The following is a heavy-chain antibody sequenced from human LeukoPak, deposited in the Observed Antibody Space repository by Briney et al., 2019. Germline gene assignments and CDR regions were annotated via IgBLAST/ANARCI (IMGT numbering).Heavy chain of an antibody. V-gene: IGHV5-51*01. CDR1: GYSFTSYW. CDR3: ARHRVAGYYIRDDAFDI. Sequence: GESLKISCKGSGYSFTSYWIGWVRQMPGKGLEWMGIIYPGDSDTRYSPSFQGQATISADKSISTAYLQWSSLKASDTAMYYCARHRVAGYYIRDDAFDIWGQGTMVTVSS. CDR2: IYPGDSDT. D-gene: IGHD3-9*01. J-gene: IGHJ3*02.